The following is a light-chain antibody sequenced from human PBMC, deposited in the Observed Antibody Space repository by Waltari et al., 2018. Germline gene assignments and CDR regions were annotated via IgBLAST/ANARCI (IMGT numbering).Light chain of an antibody. CDR3: QQYYSIPWT. V-gene: IGKV4-1*01. CDR2: WAS. J-gene: IGKJ1*01. CDR1: QSVLYTSNNKNY. Sequence: DIVMTQSPDSLAVSLGERATINCKSSQSVLYTSNNKNYLAWYQQKPGQPPKLLIYWASTRESGVPDRFSGSGSGTDFTLTISSLQAEDVAVYYCQQYYSIPWTFGQG.